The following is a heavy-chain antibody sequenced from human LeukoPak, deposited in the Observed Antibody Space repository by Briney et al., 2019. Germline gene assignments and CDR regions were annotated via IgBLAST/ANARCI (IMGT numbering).Heavy chain of an antibody. CDR1: GYTFTSYG. CDR2: ISAYNGNR. D-gene: IGHD1-1*01. J-gene: IGHJ3*02. Sequence: ASVKVSCKASGYTFTSYGISWVRQAPGQGLEWMGWISAYNGNRNYAQKLQGRVTMTPDTSTSTAYMELRSLRSDDTAVYYCAREGANWNAGGAFDIWGQGTMVTVSS. CDR3: AREGANWNAGGAFDI. V-gene: IGHV1-18*01.